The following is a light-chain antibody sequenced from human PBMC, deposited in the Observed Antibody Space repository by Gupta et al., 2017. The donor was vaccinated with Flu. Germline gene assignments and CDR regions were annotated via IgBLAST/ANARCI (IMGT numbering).Light chain of an antibody. CDR2: EVS. CDR3: SSYTSSSTRVV. CDR1: SSDVGGYNY. J-gene: IGLJ2*01. Sequence: QSALPPPAPVSGSPGQQITISCTGTSSDVGGYNYVSWYQQHPGKAPKLMIYEVSNRPSGVPDRFSGSKSGNTASLTLSGLQAEDEADYYCSSYTSSSTRVVFGGGTKLTVL. V-gene: IGLV2-14*01.